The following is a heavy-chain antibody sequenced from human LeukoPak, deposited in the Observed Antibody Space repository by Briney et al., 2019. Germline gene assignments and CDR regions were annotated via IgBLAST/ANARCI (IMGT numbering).Heavy chain of an antibody. CDR2: INPNSGAT. CDR1: GYTFTGYY. V-gene: IGHV1-2*02. CDR3: ARALTTYYFGTSGYYFDY. D-gene: IGHD3-22*01. Sequence: ASVKVSCKASGYTFTGYYMHWVRQAPGQGLEWMGSINPNSGATNSAQKFQGRVTMTRDTSISTAYMELSRLRSDDTAVYYCARALTTYYFGTSGYYFDYWGQGTLVTVSS. J-gene: IGHJ4*02.